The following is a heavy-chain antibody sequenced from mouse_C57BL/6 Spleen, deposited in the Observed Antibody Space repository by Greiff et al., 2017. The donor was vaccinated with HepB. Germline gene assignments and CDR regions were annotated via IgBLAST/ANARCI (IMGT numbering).Heavy chain of an antibody. V-gene: IGHV3-6*01. CDR1: GYSITSGYY. Sequence: ESGPGLVKPSQSLSLTCSVTGYSITSGYYWNWIRQFPGNKLEWMGYISYDGSNNYNPSLKNRISITRDTSKNQFFLKLNSVTTEDTATYYCARYDYDEGDAWFAYWGQGTLVTVSA. CDR2: ISYDGSN. J-gene: IGHJ3*01. CDR3: ARYDYDEGDAWFAY. D-gene: IGHD2-4*01.